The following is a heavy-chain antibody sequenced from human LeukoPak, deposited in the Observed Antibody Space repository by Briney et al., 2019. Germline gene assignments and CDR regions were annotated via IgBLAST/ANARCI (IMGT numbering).Heavy chain of an antibody. Sequence: SETLSLXCAVYGGSFSGYNWSWIRQPPGKGLEWIGEINHSGSTNYNPSLKSRVTISVDTSKNQFSLKLTSVTVADTAVYYCARVLSRTWLQLPNVWGKGTTVTVSS. CDR2: INHSGST. D-gene: IGHD5-24*01. CDR3: ARVLSRTWLQLPNV. CDR1: GGSFSGYN. V-gene: IGHV4-34*01. J-gene: IGHJ6*04.